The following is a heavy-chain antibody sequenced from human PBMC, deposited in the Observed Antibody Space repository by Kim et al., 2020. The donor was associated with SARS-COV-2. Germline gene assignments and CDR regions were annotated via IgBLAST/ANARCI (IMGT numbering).Heavy chain of an antibody. V-gene: IGHV3-43*01. CDR3: AKATVVAAPLDD. D-gene: IGHD2-15*01. J-gene: IGHJ4*02. Sequence: GGSLRLSCAASGFTFDDYTRHWVRQAPGKGLEWFSLISWDGGSTYNADSVKCRFTISRDNSKNSLYLQMNSLSTEDPAFYYCAKATVVAAPLDDWGQGTLVTVSS. CDR1: GFTFDDYT. CDR2: ISWDGGST.